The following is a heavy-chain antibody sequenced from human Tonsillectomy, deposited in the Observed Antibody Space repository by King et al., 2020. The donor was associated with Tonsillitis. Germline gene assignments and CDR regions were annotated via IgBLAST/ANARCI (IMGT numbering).Heavy chain of an antibody. CDR1: GGSISTFF. V-gene: IGHV4-4*07. CDR3: AREAGGSRNLDS. Sequence: QLQESGPGLMKPSETLSLTCTVSGGSISTFFWSWIRQPAGKGLEWIGRIYITGSTDYNPSLKSRITMSVDTSKSQFSLKLNSVTAADTAVYYCAREAGGSRNLDSWGQGTLVTVSS. CDR2: IYITGST. J-gene: IGHJ4*02. D-gene: IGHD1-26*01.